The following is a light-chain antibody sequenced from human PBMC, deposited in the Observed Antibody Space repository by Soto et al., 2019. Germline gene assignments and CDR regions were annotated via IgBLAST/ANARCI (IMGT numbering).Light chain of an antibody. J-gene: IGKJ5*01. CDR1: QSISSY. CDR2: AAS. V-gene: IGKV1-39*01. CDR3: QQSYSTPIT. Sequence: DIQITQSPSSLSASVAERFSITCRASQSISSYLNWYQQKPGKAPKLLIYAASSLQSGVPSRFSGSGSGTDFTLTISSLQPEDFATYYCQQSYSTPITFGQGTRLEIK.